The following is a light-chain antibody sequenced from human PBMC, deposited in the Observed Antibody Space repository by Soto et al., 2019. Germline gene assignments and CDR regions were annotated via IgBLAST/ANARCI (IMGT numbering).Light chain of an antibody. Sequence: QVTQSPSSVSASVGARFTITCQTSKDISTSVAWYQQKPGKAPNLLIYSASALHRGVPSRLSGSGSGADFTLTVSSMTPEDSATYYCQQADYFPWTFGQGTKV. CDR2: SAS. J-gene: IGKJ1*01. CDR3: QQADYFPWT. V-gene: IGKV1D-12*01. CDR1: KDISTS.